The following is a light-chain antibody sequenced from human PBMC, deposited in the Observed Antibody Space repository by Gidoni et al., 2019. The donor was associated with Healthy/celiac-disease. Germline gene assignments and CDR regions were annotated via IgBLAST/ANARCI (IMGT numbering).Light chain of an antibody. Sequence: DIQMTQSPSSLSASVGDRVTITCRASQSIRSYLNWYQQKPGKAPKLLIYAAYSLQSGVPSRFSGSGSVTDFTLTISSLQPEDFATYYCQQSDSTPFTFGPGTKVDIK. J-gene: IGKJ3*01. CDR2: AAY. V-gene: IGKV1-39*01. CDR3: QQSDSTPFT. CDR1: QSIRSY.